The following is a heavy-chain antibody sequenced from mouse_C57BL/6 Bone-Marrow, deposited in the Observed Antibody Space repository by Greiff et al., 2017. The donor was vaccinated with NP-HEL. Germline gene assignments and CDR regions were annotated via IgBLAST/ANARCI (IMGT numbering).Heavy chain of an antibody. Sequence: QVQLQQPGAELVKPGASVKLSCKASGYTFTSYWMHWVKQRPGQGLEWIGMIHPNSGSTNYNEKFKSKATLTVDKSSSTAYMQLSSLTSEDSAVYYCARGGNYEFYYAMDDWGQGTSVTVSS. V-gene: IGHV1-64*01. CDR3: ARGGNYEFYYAMDD. J-gene: IGHJ4*01. D-gene: IGHD2-1*01. CDR2: IHPNSGST. CDR1: GYTFTSYW.